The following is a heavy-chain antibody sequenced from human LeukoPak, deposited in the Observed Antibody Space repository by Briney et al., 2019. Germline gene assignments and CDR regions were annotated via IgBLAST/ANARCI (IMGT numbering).Heavy chain of an antibody. CDR1: GFSFSSYG. Sequence: GGSLRLSCAASGFSFSSYGMQWVRQAPGKGLEWVTYMSYNGGKIHYSDSVNGRFTISRDNSKNTLYLQMNSLIPEDTAVYYCAKVAGNIYYFDYWGQGALVTVSS. CDR2: MSYNGGKI. D-gene: IGHD4-23*01. J-gene: IGHJ4*02. V-gene: IGHV3-30*02. CDR3: AKVAGNIYYFDY.